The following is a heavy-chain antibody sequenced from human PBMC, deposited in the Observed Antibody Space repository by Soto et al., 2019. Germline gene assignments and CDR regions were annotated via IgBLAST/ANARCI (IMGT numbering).Heavy chain of an antibody. V-gene: IGHV3-30*04. Sequence: QVQLVESGGGGVQPGRSVRLSCAASGFTFSSYAMHWVRQAPGKGLEWVAVISYDGRNKYYADSVKGRFTISRDNSKNTLYLQMNSLRAEDTAVYYCARDLGGYSYGPRDYWGQGTLVTVSS. D-gene: IGHD5-18*01. CDR1: GFTFSSYA. J-gene: IGHJ4*02. CDR2: ISYDGRNK. CDR3: ARDLGGYSYGPRDY.